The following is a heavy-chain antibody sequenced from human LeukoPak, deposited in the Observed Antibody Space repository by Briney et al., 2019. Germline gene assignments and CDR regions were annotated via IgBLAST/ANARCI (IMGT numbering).Heavy chain of an antibody. D-gene: IGHD6-13*01. CDR3: ARRRAAAGRTLFDY. J-gene: IGHJ4*02. CDR1: GFTFTSYW. Sequence: RSGGSLRLSCAASGFTFTSYWMAWVRQAPGRGPEWVANINEDGSEEYYVDSVKGRFTISRDNAKNSLYLQMSRLRDEDTAVYYCARRRAAAGRTLFDYWGQGTLVPVSS. CDR2: INEDGSEE. V-gene: IGHV3-7*01.